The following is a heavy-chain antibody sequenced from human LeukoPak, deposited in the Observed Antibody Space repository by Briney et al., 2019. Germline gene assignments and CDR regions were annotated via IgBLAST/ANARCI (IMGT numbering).Heavy chain of an antibody. J-gene: IGHJ6*02. D-gene: IGHD6-19*01. CDR3: ALQWLVFGRTLVPAYGMDV. CDR1: GYTFTSYG. Sequence: ASVKVSCKASGYTFTSYGISWVRQAPGQGLEWMGWISAYNGNTNYAQKLQGRVTMTTDTSTSTAYMELRSLRSDDTAVYYCALQWLVFGRTLVPAYGMDVWGQGTTVTVSS. V-gene: IGHV1-18*01. CDR2: ISAYNGNT.